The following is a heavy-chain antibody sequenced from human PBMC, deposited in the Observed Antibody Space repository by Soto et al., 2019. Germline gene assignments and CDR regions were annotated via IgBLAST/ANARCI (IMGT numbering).Heavy chain of an antibody. CDR2: MHHSGRT. CDR1: GGSISSSNW. D-gene: IGHD2-15*01. CDR3: ARWVEVSLDYFDS. Sequence: PSETLSLTCAVSGGSISSSNWWSWVRQNPGKDLEWIGHMHHSGRTHYNPSLKSRVAISVDTSKNQFSLYLNSVTAADTAVYYCARWVEVSLDYFDSWGQGTPVTVS. J-gene: IGHJ4*02. V-gene: IGHV4-4*02.